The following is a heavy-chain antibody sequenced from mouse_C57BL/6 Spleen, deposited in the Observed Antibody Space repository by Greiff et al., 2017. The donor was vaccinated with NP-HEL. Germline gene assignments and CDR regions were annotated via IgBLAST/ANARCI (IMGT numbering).Heavy chain of an antibody. CDR2: IYPGNSDT. D-gene: IGHD1-1*01. CDR3: TTLYYYGSSYYFDY. J-gene: IGHJ2*01. V-gene: IGHV1-5*01. CDR1: GYTFTSYW. Sequence: EVQLQQSGTVLARPGASVKMSCKTSGYTFTSYWMHWVKQRPGQGLEWIGAIYPGNSDTSYNQKFKGKAKLTAVTSASTAYMELSSLTHEDSAVYYCTTLYYYGSSYYFDYWGQGTTLTVSS.